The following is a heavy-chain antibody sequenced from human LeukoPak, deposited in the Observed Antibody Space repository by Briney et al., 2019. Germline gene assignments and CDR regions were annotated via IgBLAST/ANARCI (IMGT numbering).Heavy chain of an antibody. D-gene: IGHD2-21*02. CDR2: IYSSGST. V-gene: IGHV4-59*01. Sequence: SETLSLTCSVSGTSISSYYWGWIRQPPGKGLEGIGYIYSSGSTNYNPSLKSRVTISVDTSKNQFSLKLSSVTAADTAVYYCARDRAAVTGFDYWGQGTLVTVSS. J-gene: IGHJ4*02. CDR3: ARDRAAVTGFDY. CDR1: GTSISSYY.